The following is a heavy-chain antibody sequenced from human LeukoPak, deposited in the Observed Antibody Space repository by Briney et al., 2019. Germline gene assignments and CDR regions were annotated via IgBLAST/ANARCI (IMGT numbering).Heavy chain of an antibody. Sequence: SETLSLTCDVSGFSISLGYYWVWIRQPAGQGLEWIGSIHPSGTTFYDSSLNSRITMTIDAPKNQFSLRLSLVTAVDTAVYFCATERERRITDWGQGTLVTVSS. D-gene: IGHD1-1*01. CDR1: GFSISLGYY. J-gene: IGHJ4*02. CDR3: ATERERRITD. CDR2: IHPSGTT. V-gene: IGHV4-38-2*02.